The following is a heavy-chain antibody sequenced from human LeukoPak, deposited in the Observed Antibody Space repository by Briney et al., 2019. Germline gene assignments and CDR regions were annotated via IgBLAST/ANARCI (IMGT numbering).Heavy chain of an antibody. D-gene: IGHD3-3*01. CDR2: IYTSGST. CDR1: GGSISSGSYY. Sequence: PSETLSLTCTVSGGSISSGSYYWSWIRQPAGKGLEWIGRIYTSGSTNYNPSLKSRVTISVDTSKNQFSLKLSSVTAADTAVYYCAREVRIAIFGAPLPTYYYYMDVWGKGTTFTVSS. V-gene: IGHV4-61*02. CDR3: AREVRIAIFGAPLPTYYYYMDV. J-gene: IGHJ6*03.